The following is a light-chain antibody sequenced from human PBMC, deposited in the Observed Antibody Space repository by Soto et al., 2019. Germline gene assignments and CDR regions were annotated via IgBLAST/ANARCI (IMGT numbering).Light chain of an antibody. CDR1: QSASSRY. J-gene: IGKJ1*01. CDR3: LQYGSSPWT. Sequence: ETVLTQSPGTLSLSPGERATLSCRAGQSASSRYLAWYQLKPGQAPRVLIYGASSRATGIPDRFSGSGSGTDFTLTISRLEPEDFAVYYCLQYGSSPWTFGQGTKVEIK. V-gene: IGKV3-20*01. CDR2: GAS.